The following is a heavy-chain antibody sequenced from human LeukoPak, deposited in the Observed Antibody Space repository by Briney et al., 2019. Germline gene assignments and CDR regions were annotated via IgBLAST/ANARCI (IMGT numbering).Heavy chain of an antibody. CDR3: AKDTASSWWYFDL. Sequence: GGSLRLSCAASGFTFNNAWMNWVRQAPGKGLEWVSAISGSGGYTYYADSVKGRFTISRDNSKNTLYLQMNSLRAEDTAVYYCAKDTASSWWYFDLWGRGTLVTVSS. CDR1: GFTFNNAW. D-gene: IGHD5-18*01. V-gene: IGHV3-23*01. CDR2: ISGSGGYT. J-gene: IGHJ2*01.